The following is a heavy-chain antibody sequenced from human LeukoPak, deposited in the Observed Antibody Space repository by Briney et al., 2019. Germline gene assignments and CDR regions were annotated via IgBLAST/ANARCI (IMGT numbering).Heavy chain of an antibody. Sequence: SETLSLTCTVSGGSISSSTYYWGWIRQPPGKGLEWIGNIHYSGNTYYNPSLKSRITISVDKSKNQFSLKLSSVTAADTAVYYCASRSSGWYFENWGQGTLVTVSS. CDR3: ASRSSGWYFEN. CDR2: IHYSGNT. D-gene: IGHD6-19*01. J-gene: IGHJ4*02. CDR1: GGSISSSTYY. V-gene: IGHV4-39*07.